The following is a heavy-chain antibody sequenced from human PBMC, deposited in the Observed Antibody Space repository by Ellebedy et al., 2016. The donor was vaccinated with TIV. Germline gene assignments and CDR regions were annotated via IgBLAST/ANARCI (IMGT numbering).Heavy chain of an antibody. CDR1: GYTFTSYD. CDR3: ARDLLRGLNYYYFGMDV. J-gene: IGHJ6*02. CDR2: MNPNSGKT. V-gene: IGHV1-8*01. D-gene: IGHD3/OR15-3a*01. Sequence: AASVKVSCKASGYTFTSYDIAWVRQATGQGLEWMGWMNPNSGKTGYAQKFQGRVTMTRNTAISTVYMELGSLRSEDTAVYYCARDLLRGLNYYYFGMDVWGQGTTVTVSS.